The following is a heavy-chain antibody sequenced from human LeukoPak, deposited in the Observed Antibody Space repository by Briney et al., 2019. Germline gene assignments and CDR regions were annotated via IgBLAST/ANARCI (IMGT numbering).Heavy chain of an antibody. D-gene: IGHD1-1*01. J-gene: IGHJ4*02. Sequence: GRSLRLSCAASGFTFSRHAMHWVRQAPGKGLEWVAVISNHGNNIDYVDSVKGRFTISRDNSKNTLYLQMNSLRAEDTAVYYCARELERVFDYWGQGTLVTVSS. V-gene: IGHV3-30*03. CDR1: GFTFSRHA. CDR2: ISNHGNNI. CDR3: ARELERVFDY.